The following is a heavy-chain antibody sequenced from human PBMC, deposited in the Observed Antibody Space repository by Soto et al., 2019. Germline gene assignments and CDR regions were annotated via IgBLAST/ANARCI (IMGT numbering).Heavy chain of an antibody. CDR2: INWNSGSI. CDR1: GFTFDDYA. CDR3: VKDESINWYSGHFRH. D-gene: IGHD6-13*01. V-gene: IGHV3-9*01. J-gene: IGHJ1*01. Sequence: GGSLRLSCAASGFTFDDYAMHWFRQVPGKGLEWVSGINWNSGSIGYADSVKGRFAISRDNAKNSLHLQMNSLRAEDTAFYYCVKDESINWYSGHFRHWGQGTLVTVSS.